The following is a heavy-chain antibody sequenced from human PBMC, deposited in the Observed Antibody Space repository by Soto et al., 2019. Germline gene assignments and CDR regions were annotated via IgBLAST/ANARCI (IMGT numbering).Heavy chain of an antibody. J-gene: IGHJ6*02. Sequence: PGGSLRLSCAASGFTFSSYGMHWVRQAPGKGLEWVAVIWYDGSNKYYADSVKGRFTISRDNSKNTLYLQMNSLRAEDTAVYYCARATNCGGDCYSFWGYGMDVWGQGTTVTVSS. CDR3: ARATNCGGDCYSFWGYGMDV. CDR2: IWYDGSNK. D-gene: IGHD2-21*02. V-gene: IGHV3-33*01. CDR1: GFTFSSYG.